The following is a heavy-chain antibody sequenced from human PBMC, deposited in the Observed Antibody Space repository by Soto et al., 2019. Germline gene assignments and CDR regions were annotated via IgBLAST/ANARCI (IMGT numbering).Heavy chain of an antibody. Sequence: SETLSLTCTVSGGSISSYYWSWIRQPPGKGLEWIGYIYYSGSTNYNPSLKSRVTISVGTSKNQFSLKLSSVTAADTAVYYCARRWGAAVDYWGQGTLVTVS. V-gene: IGHV4-59*08. CDR2: IYYSGST. CDR3: ARRWGAAVDY. CDR1: GGSISSYY. J-gene: IGHJ4*02. D-gene: IGHD1-26*01.